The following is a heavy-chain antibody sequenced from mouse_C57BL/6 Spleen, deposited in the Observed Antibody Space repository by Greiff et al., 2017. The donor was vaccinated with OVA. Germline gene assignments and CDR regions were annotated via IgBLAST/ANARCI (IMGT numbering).Heavy chain of an antibody. CDR3: ARNNYYAMDY. Sequence: QVQLQQPGAELVMPGASVKLSCKASGYTFTSYWMHWVKQRPAQGLEWIGEIDPSDSYTNYNQKFKGKSTLTVDKSSSTAYMQLSSLTSEDSAVYYCARNNYYAMDYWGQGTSVTVSS. CDR1: GYTFTSYW. J-gene: IGHJ4*01. V-gene: IGHV1-69*01. CDR2: IDPSDSYT.